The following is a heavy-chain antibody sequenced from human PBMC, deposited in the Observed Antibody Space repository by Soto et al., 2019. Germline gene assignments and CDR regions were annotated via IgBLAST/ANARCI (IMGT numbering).Heavy chain of an antibody. CDR1: GYTFTSYG. J-gene: IGHJ6*02. CDR2: INAGNGNT. CDR3: ARVASARARDYYCYVMDV. V-gene: IGHV1-3*01. Sequence: GASVKVSCKAPGYTFTSYGMHWVRQAPGQRLEWMGWINAGNGNTKYSQKFQGRVTITRDTSASTAYMELSSLRSEDTAVYYCARVASARARDYYCYVMDVRGQGSTVTVSS.